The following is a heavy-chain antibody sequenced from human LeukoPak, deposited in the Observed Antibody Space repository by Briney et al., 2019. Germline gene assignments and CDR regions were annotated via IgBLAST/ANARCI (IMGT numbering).Heavy chain of an antibody. V-gene: IGHV3-9*01. CDR2: ISWNSGSI. J-gene: IGHJ4*02. Sequence: GGSLRLSCAASGFTFDDYAMHWVRQAPGKGLEWVSGISWNSGSIGYADSVKGRFTISRDNAKNSLYLQMNSLRAEDTALYYCAKPVSRYFDWSTSGYFDYWGQGTLVTVSS. CDR1: GFTFDDYA. D-gene: IGHD3-9*01. CDR3: AKPVSRYFDWSTSGYFDY.